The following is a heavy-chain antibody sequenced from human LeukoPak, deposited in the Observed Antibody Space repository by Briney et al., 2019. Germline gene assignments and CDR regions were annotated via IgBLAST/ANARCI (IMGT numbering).Heavy chain of an antibody. J-gene: IGHJ2*01. CDR2: INPDGTVT. Sequence: QPGGSLRPSCAASGFTFSSYWMHWVRQAPGKGLVWVSPINPDGTVTTYADSVKGRFTISRDNAKNTLYLQLNSLRVEDTAVYYCVRDSPSGFFDLWGRGILVTVSS. V-gene: IGHV3-74*01. CDR1: GFTFSSYW. D-gene: IGHD6-19*01. CDR3: VRDSPSGFFDL.